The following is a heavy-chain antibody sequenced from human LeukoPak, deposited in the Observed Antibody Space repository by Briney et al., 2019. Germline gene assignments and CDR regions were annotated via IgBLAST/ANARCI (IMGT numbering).Heavy chain of an antibody. CDR3: ARGGGDYNPLDY. Sequence: GGSLRLSCAVSGFTVSSNYMSWVRQAPGKGLEWVPVMYSGGSTYYADSVKGRFTISRHNSKNTLYLQINSLRPEDTAVYYCARGGGDYNPLDYWGQGTLVTVSS. V-gene: IGHV3-53*04. D-gene: IGHD4-17*01. J-gene: IGHJ4*02. CDR2: MYSGGST. CDR1: GFTVSSNY.